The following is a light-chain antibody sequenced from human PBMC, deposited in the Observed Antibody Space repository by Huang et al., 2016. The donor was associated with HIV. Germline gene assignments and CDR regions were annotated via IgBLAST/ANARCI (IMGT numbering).Light chain of an antibody. CDR1: QSVSSN. CDR2: GAS. CDR3: QQYNNWPPWT. Sequence: EIVMTQSPATLSVSPGERATLSCRASQSVSSNLAWYQQKPGQAPRHLIYGASTRANGIPARFSGSGSGTEFTLTISSLQSEDFAVYYCQQYNNWPPWTFGQGTKVEIK. V-gene: IGKV3-15*01. J-gene: IGKJ1*01.